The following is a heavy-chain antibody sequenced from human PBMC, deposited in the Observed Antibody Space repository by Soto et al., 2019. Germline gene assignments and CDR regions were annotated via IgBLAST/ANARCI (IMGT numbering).Heavy chain of an antibody. CDR3: AGGGDVLPSPIDS. Sequence: QVQLVESGGGLVKPGGSLRLSCAASGFTFSDYYMSWIRQAPGKGLEWVSYISSSGSHIYYADSVKGRFTISRDNAQNSLFLRMNSLRVEDAAVYYCAGGGDVLPSPIDSWGQGTLVTVSS. CDR2: ISSSGSHI. V-gene: IGHV3-11*01. D-gene: IGHD3-16*01. J-gene: IGHJ4*02. CDR1: GFTFSDYY.